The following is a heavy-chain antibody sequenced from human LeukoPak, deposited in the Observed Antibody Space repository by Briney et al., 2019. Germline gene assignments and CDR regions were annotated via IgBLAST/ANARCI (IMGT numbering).Heavy chain of an antibody. D-gene: IGHD3-22*01. CDR2: ISSSSSYI. J-gene: IGHJ4*02. Sequence: PGGSLRLSCAASGFTFSSYSMNWVRQAPGKGLEWVSSISSSSSYIYYADSVKGRFTISRDNAKNSLYLQMNSLRAEDTAVCYCASMYYYDSSGYLFDYWGQGTLVTVSS. CDR1: GFTFSSYS. CDR3: ASMYYYDSSGYLFDY. V-gene: IGHV3-21*01.